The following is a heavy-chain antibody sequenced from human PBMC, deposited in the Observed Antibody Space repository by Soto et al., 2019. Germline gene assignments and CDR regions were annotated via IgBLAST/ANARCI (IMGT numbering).Heavy chain of an antibody. Sequence: SATQAVTGSVSGDYLKNHYGAWIRHSPGKGLEWIGNIYDSVSTNYSPALKSRVSMSVDTSKNLFSLKMNSVTAADTAVYYCARSSMVPVGYFDFWGQGTVVTVSS. CDR3: ARSSMVPVGYFDF. CDR1: GDYLKNHY. CDR2: IYDSVST. V-gene: IGHV4-59*11. J-gene: IGHJ4*02. D-gene: IGHD3-10*01.